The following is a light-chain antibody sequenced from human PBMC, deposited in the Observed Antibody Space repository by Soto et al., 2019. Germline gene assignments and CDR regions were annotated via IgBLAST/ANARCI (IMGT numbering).Light chain of an antibody. V-gene: IGKV3-15*01. J-gene: IGKJ4*01. Sequence: EVVMTQSPATLSVSPGETATLSCRASQSLTTYLACYQQKPHHAPRLLLIDISTRATDIPARFSGSGSGTEFTLTFSSLQSEDVAVYYCQQYNYCPFTFGRGTKVEIK. CDR2: DIS. CDR3: QQYNYCPFT. CDR1: QSLTTY.